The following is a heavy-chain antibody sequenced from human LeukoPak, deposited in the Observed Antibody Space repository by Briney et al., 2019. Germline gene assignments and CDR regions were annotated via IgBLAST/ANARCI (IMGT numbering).Heavy chain of an antibody. CDR2: MNPNSGNT. CDR3: ARAYGDFDY. V-gene: IGHV1-8*02. CDR1: VYTFTSYG. D-gene: IGHD4-17*01. Sequence: ASVKVSCKASVYTFTSYGINWVRQATGQGLEWMGWMNPNSGNTGSAQKFQGRVTMTRDTSISTAYMELSSLNSEDTAVYYCARAYGDFDYWGQGTLVTVSS. J-gene: IGHJ4*02.